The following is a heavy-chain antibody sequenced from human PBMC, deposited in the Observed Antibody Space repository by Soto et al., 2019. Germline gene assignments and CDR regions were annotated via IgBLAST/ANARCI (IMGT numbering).Heavy chain of an antibody. Sequence: GSLRLSCAASGFTFSSYSMNWVRQAPGKGLEWVSYISSSSSTIYYADSVKGRFTISRDNAKNSLYLQMNSLRAEDTAVYYCARDRFAGFDYWGQGTLVTVSS. CDR2: ISSSSSTI. J-gene: IGHJ4*02. CDR3: ARDRFAGFDY. CDR1: GFTFSSYS. V-gene: IGHV3-48*01. D-gene: IGHD3-10*01.